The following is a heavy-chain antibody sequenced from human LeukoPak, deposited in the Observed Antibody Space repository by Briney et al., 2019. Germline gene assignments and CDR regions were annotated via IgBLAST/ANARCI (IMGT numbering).Heavy chain of an antibody. CDR2: ISYDGSNK. Sequence: GGSLRLSCAASGFTFSSYAMHWVRQAPGEGLEWVAVISYDGSNKYYADSVKGRFTISRDNSKNTLYLQMNSLRAEDTAVYYCARDPFTIRVDYYFDYWGQGTLVTVSS. CDR3: ARDPFTIRVDYYFDY. D-gene: IGHD3-9*01. J-gene: IGHJ4*02. V-gene: IGHV3-30-3*01. CDR1: GFTFSSYA.